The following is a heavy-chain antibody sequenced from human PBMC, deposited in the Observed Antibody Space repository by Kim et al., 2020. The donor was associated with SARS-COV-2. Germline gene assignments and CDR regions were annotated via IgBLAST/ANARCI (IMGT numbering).Heavy chain of an antibody. J-gene: IGHJ4*02. CDR3: ARDPIAAAVTAYFDY. Sequence: DSGKGRFTISRDNAKNSLYLQMNSLRAEDTAVYYCARDPIAAAVTAYFDYWGQGTLVTVSS. D-gene: IGHD6-13*01. V-gene: IGHV3-21*01.